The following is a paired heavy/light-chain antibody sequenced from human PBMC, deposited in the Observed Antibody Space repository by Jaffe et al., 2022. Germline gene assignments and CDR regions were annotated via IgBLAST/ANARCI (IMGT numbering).Light chain of an antibody. J-gene: IGKJ1*01. CDR1: QSISSW. CDR3: QHQET. CDR2: KAS. Sequence: DIQMTQSPSTLSASVGDRVTITCRASQSISSWLAWYQQKPGKAPKLLIYKASSLESGVPSRFSGSGSGTEFTLTISSLQPDDFATYYCQHQETFGQGTKVEIK. V-gene: IGKV1-5*03.
Heavy chain of an antibody. CDR3: AKADPKMYSSSWYFSRYRSDANWFDP. J-gene: IGHJ5*02. Sequence: QVQLVESGGGVVQPGGSLRLSCAASGFTFSSYGMHWVRQAPGKGLEWVAFIRYDGSNKYYADSVKGRFTISRDNSKNTLYLQMNSLRAEDTAVYYCAKADPKMYSSSWYFSRYRSDANWFDPWGQGTLVTVSS. V-gene: IGHV3-30*02. D-gene: IGHD6-13*01. CDR2: IRYDGSNK. CDR1: GFTFSSYG.